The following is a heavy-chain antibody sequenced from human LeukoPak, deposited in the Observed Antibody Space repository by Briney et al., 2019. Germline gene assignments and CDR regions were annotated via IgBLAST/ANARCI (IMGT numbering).Heavy chain of an antibody. CDR1: GYTFTSYA. V-gene: IGHV1-3*01. CDR2: INAGNGNT. J-gene: IGHJ6*02. D-gene: IGHD3-16*02. CDR3: ARRELSKNPYCYYGMDV. Sequence: ASVKVSCKASGYTFTSYAMHWVRQAPGQRLEWMGWINAGNGNTKYSQKFQGRVTITRDTSASTAYMELSSLRSEDTAVYYCARRELSKNPYCYYGMDVWGQGTTVTVSS.